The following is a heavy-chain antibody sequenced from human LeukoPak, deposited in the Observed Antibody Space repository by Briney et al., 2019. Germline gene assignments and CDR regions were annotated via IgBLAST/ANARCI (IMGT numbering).Heavy chain of an antibody. CDR2: IWYDGSNQ. CDR1: GFSFSSYG. V-gene: IGHV3-30*02. CDR3: AKDSGDYVIDF. J-gene: IGHJ4*02. Sequence: GGSLRLSCAAAGFSFSSYGMHWVRQAPGKGLEWVAFIWYDGSNQDYADSVKGRFTISRDSSKNTLDLQMNSLRAEDTAVYYCAKDSGDYVIDFWGQGTLATVSS. D-gene: IGHD2-21*02.